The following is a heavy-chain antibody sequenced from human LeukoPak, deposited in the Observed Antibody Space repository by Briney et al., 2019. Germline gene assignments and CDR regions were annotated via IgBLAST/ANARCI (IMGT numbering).Heavy chain of an antibody. CDR3: ARDRYCSGGSCCAGLDY. Sequence: SETLSLTCTVSGYSISSGYYWGWIRQPPGKALEWIGNIYHNGSTYYNPSLKSRVTISVDTSKNQFSLTLSSVTAADTAVYYCARDRYCSGGSCCAGLDYWGQGTLVTVSS. CDR2: IYHNGST. CDR1: GYSISSGYY. D-gene: IGHD2-15*01. V-gene: IGHV4-38-2*02. J-gene: IGHJ4*02.